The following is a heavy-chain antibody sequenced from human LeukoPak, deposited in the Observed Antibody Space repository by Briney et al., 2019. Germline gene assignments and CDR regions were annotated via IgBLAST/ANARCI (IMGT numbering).Heavy chain of an antibody. J-gene: IGHJ4*02. CDR2: INSDASTT. D-gene: IGHD3-22*01. CDR3: VRGGVGITGLDY. Sequence: GGSLRLSCAASGFTFTTYWMYWVRQPPGKGLMWVSRINSDASTTTYADFVKGRFTISGDNAKSTLYLQMNSLRAEDTAVYYCVRGGVGITGLDYWGQGTLVTVSS. V-gene: IGHV3-74*01. CDR1: GFTFTTYW.